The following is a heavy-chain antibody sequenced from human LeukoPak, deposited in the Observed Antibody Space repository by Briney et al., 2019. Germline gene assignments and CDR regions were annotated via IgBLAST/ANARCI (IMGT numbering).Heavy chain of an antibody. CDR2: IYTSGST. V-gene: IGHV4-61*02. D-gene: IGHD3-3*01. J-gene: IGHJ3*02. CDR3: ARERSSTWPDYDFWSGYYTGIMGAFDI. CDR1: GGSISSGSYY. Sequence: SETLSLTCTVSGGSISSGSYYWSSIRQPAGKGLEWIGRIYTSGSTNYNPSLKSRVTISVDTSKNQFSLKLSSVTAADTAVYYCARERSSTWPDYDFWSGYYTGIMGAFDIWGQGTMVTVSS.